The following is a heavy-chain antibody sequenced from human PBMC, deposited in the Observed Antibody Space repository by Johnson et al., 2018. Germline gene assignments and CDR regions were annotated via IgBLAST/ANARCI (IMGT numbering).Heavy chain of an antibody. CDR3: AAGYAGYYMDV. J-gene: IGHJ6*03. Sequence: QVQLQQWGAGLLKPSETLSLTCAVSGESFSGYYWSWIRQPPGKGLEWIGEVSPRGSPNYTPSLKSRITISLDTSNNQFSRKLISVTAADTAVYFCAAGYAGYYMDVWGKGTTVTVSS. V-gene: IGHV4-34*01. CDR1: GESFSGYY. D-gene: IGHD5-18*01. CDR2: VSPRGSP.